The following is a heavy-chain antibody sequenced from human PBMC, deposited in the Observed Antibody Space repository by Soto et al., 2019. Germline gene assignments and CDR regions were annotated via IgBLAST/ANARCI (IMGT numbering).Heavy chain of an antibody. V-gene: IGHV4-34*01. D-gene: IGHD4-17*01. CDR2: INHSGST. CDR1: GGSFSGYY. Sequence: SETLSLTCAVYGGSFSGYYWSWIRQPPGKGLEWIGEINHSGSTNYNPSLKSRVTISVDTSKNQFSLKLSSVTAADTAVYYCARGEIDYGLNWFDPWGQGTLVTVSS. CDR3: ARGEIDYGLNWFDP. J-gene: IGHJ5*02.